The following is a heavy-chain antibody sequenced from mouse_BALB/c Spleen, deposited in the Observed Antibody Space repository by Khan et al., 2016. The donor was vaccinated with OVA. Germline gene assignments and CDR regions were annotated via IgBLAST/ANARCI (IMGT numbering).Heavy chain of an antibody. V-gene: IGHV5-6-3*01. CDR2: IHSNGGTS. Sequence: VQLKQSGGGLVQPGGSLKVSCAASGFTFSGYGMSWVRQTPDKRLELVATIHSNGGTSFFPDCVKGRFTISRDNAKNSLHLQMSSLKSDDTAMSYCARVYERYDEDYSNFDVWGAGTTVTVSS. CDR1: GFTFSGYG. D-gene: IGHD2-14*01. CDR3: ARVYERYDEDYSNFDV. J-gene: IGHJ1*01.